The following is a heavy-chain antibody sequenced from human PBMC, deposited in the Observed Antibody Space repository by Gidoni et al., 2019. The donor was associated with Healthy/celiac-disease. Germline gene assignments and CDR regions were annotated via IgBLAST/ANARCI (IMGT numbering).Heavy chain of an antibody. Sequence: EVQLLESGVGLVQPGGSLRLSCSASGFTFISYAMSWVRQAPGKGLEWVSAISGSGGSTYYADSVKGRFTISRDNSKNTLYLQMNSLRAEDTAVYYCAKGRDIFTETTYGMDVWGQGTTVTVSS. CDR3: AKGRDIFTETTYGMDV. CDR2: ISGSGGST. D-gene: IGHD3-9*01. V-gene: IGHV3-23*01. CDR1: GFTFISYA. J-gene: IGHJ6*02.